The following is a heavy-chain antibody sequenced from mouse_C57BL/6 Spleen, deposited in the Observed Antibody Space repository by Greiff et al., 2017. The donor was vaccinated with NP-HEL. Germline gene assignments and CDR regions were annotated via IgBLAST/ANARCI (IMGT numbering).Heavy chain of an antibody. V-gene: IGHV3-6*01. Sequence: EVKLMESGPGLVKPSQSLSLTCSVTGYSITSGYYWNWIRQFPGNKLEWMGYISYDGSNNYNPSLKNRISITRDTSKNQFFLKLNSVTTEDTATYYCASPYYGNLFAYWGQGTLVTVSA. CDR1: GYSITSGYY. D-gene: IGHD2-10*01. CDR3: ASPYYGNLFAY. J-gene: IGHJ3*01. CDR2: ISYDGSN.